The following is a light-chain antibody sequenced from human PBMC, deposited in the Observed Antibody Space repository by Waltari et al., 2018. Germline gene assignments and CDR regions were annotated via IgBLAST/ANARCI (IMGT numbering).Light chain of an antibody. CDR2: DVT. CDR3: SSYRSSSPHV. V-gene: IGLV2-14*03. Sequence: QSALTQPAPVSGSPGQSIPISCTGTSIAVGGYNSVTWYQQHPGRAPKLIIYDVTNRPSGVSDRFSGSKSGNTASLTISGLQAEDEADYYCSSYRSSSPHVFGSGTKVTVL. CDR1: SIAVGGYNS. J-gene: IGLJ1*01.